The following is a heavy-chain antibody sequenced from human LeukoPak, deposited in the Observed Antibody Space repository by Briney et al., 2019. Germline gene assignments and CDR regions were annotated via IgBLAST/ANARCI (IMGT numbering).Heavy chain of an antibody. CDR1: GGSLSGYY. CDR3: ARDGSGSYPRFDY. CDR2: IYYSGST. J-gene: IGHJ4*02. D-gene: IGHD3-10*01. V-gene: IGHV4-59*01. Sequence: SETLSLTCTVSGGSLSGYYWSWIRQPPGKGLEWIGYIYYSGSTNYNTSLQSRVTISVDTSKNQFSLNMSPVTAADTAVYYCARDGSGSYPRFDYWGRGTLVTVSS.